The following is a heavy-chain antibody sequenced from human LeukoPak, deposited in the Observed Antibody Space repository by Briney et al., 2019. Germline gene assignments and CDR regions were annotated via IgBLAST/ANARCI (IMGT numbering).Heavy chain of an antibody. V-gene: IGHV4-61*02. CDR2: IYTSGST. D-gene: IGHD3-10*01. CDR3: AREGDYYGSGSYYTPFDY. Sequence: PSETLSLTCSVSDYSISSSYYWSWIRQPAGKGLEWIGRIYTSGSTNYNPSLKSRVTISVDTSKNQFSLKLSSVTAADTAVYYCAREGDYYGSGSYYTPFDYWGQGTLVTVSS. J-gene: IGHJ4*02. CDR1: DYSISSSYY.